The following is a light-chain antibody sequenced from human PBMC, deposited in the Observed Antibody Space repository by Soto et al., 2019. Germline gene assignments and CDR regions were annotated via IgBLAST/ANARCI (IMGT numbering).Light chain of an antibody. V-gene: IGLV1-44*01. CDR2: STY. Sequence: QLVLTQPPSASGTPGQRVTISCSGSNSNIGSNTVNWYQHLPGTAPKLLVYSTYERPSGVPDRFSGSKSGTSASLAISGLQSEDEADYYCAAWDDSLNGPLFGGGTKLTVL. CDR1: NSNIGSNT. CDR3: AAWDDSLNGPL. J-gene: IGLJ2*01.